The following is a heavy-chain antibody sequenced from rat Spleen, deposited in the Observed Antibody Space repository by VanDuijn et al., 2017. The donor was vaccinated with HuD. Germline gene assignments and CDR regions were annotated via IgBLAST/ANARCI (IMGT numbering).Heavy chain of an antibody. CDR1: GFTFSNYD. CDR2: ITNSGDNT. V-gene: IGHV5-25*01. J-gene: IGHJ2*01. CDR3: TTGVY. Sequence: EVQLVESGGGLVQPGRSMKLSCAASGFTFSNYDMAWVRQAPTKGLEWVASITNSGDNTYYRDSVKGRFTISRDNAETTLYLQMDSLRSEDTATYYCTTGVYWGQGVMVTVSS. D-gene: IGHD4-3*01.